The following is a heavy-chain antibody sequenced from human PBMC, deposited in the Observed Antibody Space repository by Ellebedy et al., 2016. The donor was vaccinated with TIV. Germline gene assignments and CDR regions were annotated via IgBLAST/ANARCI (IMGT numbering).Heavy chain of an antibody. CDR1: GCTFSNYA. CDR3: ARDRDSSSWYFGGYYYYGMDV. CDR2: IIPILGIA. V-gene: IGHV1-69*04. Sequence: AASVKVSCKASGCTFSNYAISWVRQAPGQGLAWMGRIIPILGIANYPQKFQGRVTITADKSTSTAYMELSSLRSEDTAVYYCARDRDSSSWYFGGYYYYGMDVWGQGTTVTVSS. D-gene: IGHD6-13*01. J-gene: IGHJ6*02.